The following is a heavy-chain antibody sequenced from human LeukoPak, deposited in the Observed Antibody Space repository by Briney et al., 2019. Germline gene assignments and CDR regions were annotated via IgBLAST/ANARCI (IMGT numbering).Heavy chain of an antibody. V-gene: IGHV4-59*01. Sequence: SETLSLTCTVSGGSISSYFWSWIRQPPGKGLEWIGYIYYSGSTNYNPSLKSRVTISVDTSKNQFSLKLSSVTAAGTAVYYCARVSWYGSKYYFGYWGQGTLVTVSS. CDR3: ARVSWYGSKYYFGY. CDR1: GGSISSYF. D-gene: IGHD6-13*01. J-gene: IGHJ4*02. CDR2: IYYSGST.